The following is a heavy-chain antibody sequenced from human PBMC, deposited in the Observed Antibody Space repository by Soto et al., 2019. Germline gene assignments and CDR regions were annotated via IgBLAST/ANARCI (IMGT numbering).Heavy chain of an antibody. CDR3: AWTSVGYCSSTSCYDGLERFDY. CDR2: IIPIFGTA. Sequence: ASVKVSCKASGGTFSSYAISWVRQAPGQGLEWMGGIIPIFGTANYAQKFQGRVTITADESTSKAYMGLGSLRSEDTAVYYCAWTSVGYCSSTSCYDGLERFDYWGQGTLVTVSS. J-gene: IGHJ4*02. D-gene: IGHD2-2*01. CDR1: GGTFSSYA. V-gene: IGHV1-69*13.